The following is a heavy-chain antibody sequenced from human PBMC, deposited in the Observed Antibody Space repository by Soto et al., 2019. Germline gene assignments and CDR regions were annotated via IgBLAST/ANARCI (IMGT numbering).Heavy chain of an antibody. D-gene: IGHD1-26*01. CDR1: GYSFSSNG. Sequence: ASVKVSCKASGYSFSSNGISWVRQAPGQGLEWMGWISTANGNINYAQKLQGRVTISTDASTNTVHMELRSLRSDDTAVFYCARDIVNYGLDVWGQGTTVTVSS. J-gene: IGHJ6*02. V-gene: IGHV1-18*01. CDR3: ARDIVNYGLDV. CDR2: ISTANGNI.